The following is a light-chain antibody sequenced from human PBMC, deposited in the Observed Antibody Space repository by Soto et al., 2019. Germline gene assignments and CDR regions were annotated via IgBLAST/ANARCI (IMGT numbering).Light chain of an antibody. J-gene: IGLJ1*01. CDR3: AAWEDSLHGYV. CDR2: SDN. Sequence: QSVLTQPPSAAGTPGQRVTISCSGSNSNIGSNIVSWYQQLPGTAPKLLIYSDNQRPSGVPDRFSGSKSGTSDSLAISGLKSDDEADYYCAAWEDSLHGYVFGAGTKLTVL. CDR1: NSNIGSNI. V-gene: IGLV1-44*01.